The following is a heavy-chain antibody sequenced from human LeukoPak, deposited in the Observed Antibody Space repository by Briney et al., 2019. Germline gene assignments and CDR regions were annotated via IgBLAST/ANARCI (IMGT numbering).Heavy chain of an antibody. CDR2: IYHSGST. V-gene: IGHV4-59*08. J-gene: IGHJ3*02. Sequence: SETLSLTCTVSGGSISSYYWSWIRQPPGKGLEGIGSIYHSGSTYYNPSLKSRVTISVDTSKNQFSLKLSSVTAADTAVYFCARGPYSYDSSGAFDIWGQGTMVTVSS. CDR1: GGSISSYY. CDR3: ARGPYSYDSSGAFDI. D-gene: IGHD3-22*01.